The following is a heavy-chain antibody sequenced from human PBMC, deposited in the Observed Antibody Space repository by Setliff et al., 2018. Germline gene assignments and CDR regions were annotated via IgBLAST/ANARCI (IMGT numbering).Heavy chain of an antibody. Sequence: LSLTCTVSGDSISRSTYYWGWIRQSPGKGLDWIGTVDHSGNTFYNPSLKSRVTISVDTSKNQFSLKLTSVSAADTAAYYCARRDSTGFYGYSFDFWGQGTLVTVSS. CDR1: GDSISRSTYY. J-gene: IGHJ4*02. CDR2: VDHSGNT. CDR3: ARRDSTGFYGYSFDF. V-gene: IGHV4-39*01. D-gene: IGHD3-22*01.